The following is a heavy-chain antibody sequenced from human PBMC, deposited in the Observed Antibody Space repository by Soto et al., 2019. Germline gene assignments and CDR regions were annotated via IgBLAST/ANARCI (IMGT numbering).Heavy chain of an antibody. D-gene: IGHD2-15*01. CDR3: AREGWPLLQTGMDV. Sequence: TGGSLRLSCAASGFTFSSYSMNWVRQAPGKGLEWVSSISSSSSYIYYADSVKGRFTISRDNAKNSLYLQMHSLRDEDTAVYYCAREGWPLLQTGMDVWGQGTTVTVSS. CDR1: GFTFSSYS. CDR2: ISSSSSYI. J-gene: IGHJ6*02. V-gene: IGHV3-21*06.